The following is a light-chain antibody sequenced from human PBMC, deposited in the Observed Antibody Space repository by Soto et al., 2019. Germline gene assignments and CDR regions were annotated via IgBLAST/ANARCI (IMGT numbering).Light chain of an antibody. J-gene: IGLJ2*01. CDR3: CSYAGSYPFPGVV. V-gene: IGLV2-11*01. Sequence: QSALTQPRSVSGSPGQSVTISCTGTSSDVGGYNYVSWYQQHPGKAPKLMIYDVSKRPSGVPDRFSGAKSGNTASLTISGLQDEDDADYYCCSYAGSYPFPGVVFGGGTKVTVL. CDR2: DVS. CDR1: SSDVGGYNY.